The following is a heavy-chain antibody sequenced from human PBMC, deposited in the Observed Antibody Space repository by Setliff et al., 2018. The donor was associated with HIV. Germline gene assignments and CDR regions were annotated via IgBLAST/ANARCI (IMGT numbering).Heavy chain of an antibody. CDR1: GGSISSSNW. D-gene: IGHD6-6*01. J-gene: IGHJ4*02. CDR3: ARAGSAAASPLDY. V-gene: IGHV4-4*02. CDR2: IYHSGST. Sequence: SETLSLTCAVSGGSISSSNWWSWVRQPPGKGLEWIGEIYHSGSTYYNPSLKSRVTISIDTSKNQFSLKLTSVTAADTAVYYCARAGSAAASPLDYWGRGTLVTVSS.